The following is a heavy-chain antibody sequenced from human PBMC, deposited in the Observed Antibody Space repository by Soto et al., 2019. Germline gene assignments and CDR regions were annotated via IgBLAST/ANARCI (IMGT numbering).Heavy chain of an antibody. Sequence: EVQLVESGGGLVQPGGSLRLSCTASGFTFRTYWMNWVRQAPGKGLEWVASIKGDGSEKYYVDPVKGRFSISRDNARNSLYLQMNSLRAEDTAVYYCATSLIRGQGALFTVYS. CDR3: ATSLI. CDR2: IKGDGSEK. D-gene: IGHD6-6*01. J-gene: IGHJ1*01. V-gene: IGHV3-7*01. CDR1: GFTFRTYW.